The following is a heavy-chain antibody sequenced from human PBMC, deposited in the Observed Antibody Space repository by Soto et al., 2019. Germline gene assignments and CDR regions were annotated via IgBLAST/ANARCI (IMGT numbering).Heavy chain of an antibody. CDR1: GFILSDCA. V-gene: IGHV4-38-2*01. Sequence: VQLVESGGGLVQPGGSLRLSCATSGFILSDCAMNWVRQAPGKGLEWIATIYYSGSSYYNPSLKSRVSISIDASENQVSLKLSSVTAADAAVYYCARHPTRYSSSPDSWGQGTLVTVSS. CDR3: ARHPTRYSSSPDS. CDR2: IYYSGSS. D-gene: IGHD6-6*01. J-gene: IGHJ4*02.